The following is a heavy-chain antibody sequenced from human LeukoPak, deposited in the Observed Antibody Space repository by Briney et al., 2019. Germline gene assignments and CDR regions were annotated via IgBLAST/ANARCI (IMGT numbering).Heavy chain of an antibody. J-gene: IGHJ6*02. CDR2: ISDRGRVT. CDR3: GRDRRQIYYGVDV. V-gene: IGHV3-48*01. CDR1: GFSFTIYS. Sequence: GGSLRLSCAAPGFSFTIYSMTWVRQAPGKGLEWVSFISDRGRVTYYADSVKGRLTISRDTATNSLYLQMNSLRAEDTAVYYCGRDRRQIYYGVDVWGQGTTVTVSS.